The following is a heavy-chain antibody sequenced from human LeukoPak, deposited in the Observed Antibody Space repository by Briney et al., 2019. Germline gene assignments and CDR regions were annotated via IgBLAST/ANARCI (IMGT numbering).Heavy chain of an antibody. D-gene: IGHD2-15*01. CDR3: ARARYCSGGSCYSRYHFDY. CDR2: IIPIFGTA. CDR1: GGTFSSYA. Sequence: SVKVSCKASGGTFSSYAISWVRQAPGQGLEWMGGIIPIFGTANYAQKFQGRVTITADESTSTAYMELSSLRSEDTAVYYCARARYCSGGSCYSRYHFDYWGQGTLVTVSS. J-gene: IGHJ4*02. V-gene: IGHV1-69*13.